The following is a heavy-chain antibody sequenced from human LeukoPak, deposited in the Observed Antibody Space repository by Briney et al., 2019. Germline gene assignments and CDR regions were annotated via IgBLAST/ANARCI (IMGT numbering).Heavy chain of an antibody. D-gene: IGHD3-22*01. CDR2: ISAYNGNT. Sequence: ASVKVSCKASGYTFTNYGISWVRQAPGQGLEWMGWISAYNGNTNYAHQLQGRVTMTTDASTRTAYMELRSLRSDDTAVFYCARHQGGRGGYGFDFWGQGTLVTVSS. V-gene: IGHV1-18*01. CDR1: GYTFTNYG. CDR3: ARHQGGRGGYGFDF. J-gene: IGHJ4*02.